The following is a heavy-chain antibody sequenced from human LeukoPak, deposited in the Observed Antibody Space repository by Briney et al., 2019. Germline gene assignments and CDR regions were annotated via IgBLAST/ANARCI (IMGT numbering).Heavy chain of an antibody. CDR2: INPNSGGT. J-gene: IGHJ4*02. CDR1: GYTFTDYY. V-gene: IGHV1-2*02. D-gene: IGHD3-22*01. Sequence: ASVKVSCKASGYTFTDYYMHWVRQAPGQGLEWMGWINPNSGGTNYAQKFQGRVTMTRDTSISTAYMELSRLRSDDTAVYYCARASYYYDSSGYPGYYFDYWGQGTLVAVSS. CDR3: ARASYYYDSSGYPGYYFDY.